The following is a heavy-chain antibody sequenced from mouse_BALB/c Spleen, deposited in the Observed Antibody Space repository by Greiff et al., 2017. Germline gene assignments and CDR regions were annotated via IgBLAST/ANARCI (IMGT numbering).Heavy chain of an antibody. CDR1: GYTFTSYV. CDR2: INPYNDGT. D-gene: IGHD2-1*01. CDR3: ATRGIYGNYGFAY. Sequence: EVQLQQSGPELVKPGASVKMSCKASGYTFTSYVMHWVKQKPGQGLEWIGYINPYNDGTKYNEKFKGKATLTSDKSSSTAYMELSSLTSEDSAVYYCATRGIYGNYGFAYWGQGTLVTVSA. V-gene: IGHV1-14*01. J-gene: IGHJ3*01.